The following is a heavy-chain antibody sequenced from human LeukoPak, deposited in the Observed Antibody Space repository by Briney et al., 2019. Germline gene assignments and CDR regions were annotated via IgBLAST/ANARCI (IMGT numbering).Heavy chain of an antibody. Sequence: GISWVRQAPGEGLEWMGWITPYNGNTNYAQTMQGRVTITTDTSTSTAYMELRRLRSDDTAVYYCARDSGGGITDYWGQGTLVTVSS. V-gene: IGHV1-18*01. D-gene: IGHD3-10*01. CDR3: ARDSGGGITDY. CDR2: ITPYNGNT. J-gene: IGHJ4*02. CDR1: G.